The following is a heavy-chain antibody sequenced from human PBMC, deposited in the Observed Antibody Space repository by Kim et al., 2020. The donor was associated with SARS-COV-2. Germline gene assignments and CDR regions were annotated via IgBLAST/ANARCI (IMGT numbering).Heavy chain of an antibody. CDR2: IIPIFGTA. V-gene: IGHV1-69*13. J-gene: IGHJ6*02. CDR1: GGTFSSYA. D-gene: IGHD3-9*01. Sequence: SVKVSCKASGGTFSSYAISWVRQAPGQGLEWMGGIIPIFGTANYAQKFQGRVTITADESTSTAYMELSSLRSEDTAVYYCARARPDDILTGSYYYYGMDVWGQGTTVTVSS. CDR3: ARARPDDILTGSYYYYGMDV.